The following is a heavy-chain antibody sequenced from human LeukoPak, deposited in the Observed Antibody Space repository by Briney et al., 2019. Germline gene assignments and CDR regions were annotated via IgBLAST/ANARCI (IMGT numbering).Heavy chain of an antibody. D-gene: IGHD1-26*01. CDR2: ISYDGSNK. V-gene: IGHV3-30*18. Sequence: GGSLRLSCAASGFTFSSYGMHWVRQAPGKGLEWVAVISYDGSNKYYADSVKGRFTISRDNSKNTLYLQMNSLRAEDTAVYYCAKFSSAGAVVGRGWFDPWGQGTLVTVSS. CDR1: GFTFSSYG. J-gene: IGHJ5*02. CDR3: AKFSSAGAVVGRGWFDP.